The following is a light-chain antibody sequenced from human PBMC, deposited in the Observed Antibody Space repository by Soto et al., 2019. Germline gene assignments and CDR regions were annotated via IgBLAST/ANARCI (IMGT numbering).Light chain of an antibody. V-gene: IGLV2-14*03. J-gene: IGLJ1*01. CDR1: SSDIGSYNY. CDR2: DVT. Sequence: QSVLTQPASVSGSPLQSITISCTGTSSDIGSYNYVSWYQQHPGKAPKLIIYDVTNRPAGISSRFSASKSGDTASLTISVLQADDEAEYFCSSYKSTSTPYVFGSGTKVTVL. CDR3: SSYKSTSTPYV.